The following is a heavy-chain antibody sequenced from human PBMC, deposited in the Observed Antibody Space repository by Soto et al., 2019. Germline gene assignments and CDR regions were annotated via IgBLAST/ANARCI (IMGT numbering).Heavy chain of an antibody. CDR1: GFTFSSYG. Sequence: VQLVESGGGVVQPGRSLRLSCAASGFTFSSYGMHWVRQAPGKGLEWVAVISYDGSNKYYADSVKGRFTISRDNSKNTLYLQMNSLRAEYTAVYYCATDPSGGWSVSTRFDYWGPGTLVTVSS. J-gene: IGHJ4*02. D-gene: IGHD6-19*01. CDR2: ISYDGSNK. CDR3: ATDPSGGWSVSTRFDY. V-gene: IGHV3-30*03.